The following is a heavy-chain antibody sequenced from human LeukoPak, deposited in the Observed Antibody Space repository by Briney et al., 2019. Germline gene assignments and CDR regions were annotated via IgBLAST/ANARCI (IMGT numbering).Heavy chain of an antibody. CDR3: AMTITLGDAFDI. J-gene: IGHJ3*02. CDR1: GGSISSYY. D-gene: IGHD5-24*01. CDR2: INHSGST. V-gene: IGHV4-34*01. Sequence: PSETLSLTCTVSGGSISSYYWSWIRQPPGKGLEWIGEINHSGSTNYNPSLKSRVTISVDTSKNQFSLKLSSVTAADTAVYYCAMTITLGDAFDIWGQGTMVTVSS.